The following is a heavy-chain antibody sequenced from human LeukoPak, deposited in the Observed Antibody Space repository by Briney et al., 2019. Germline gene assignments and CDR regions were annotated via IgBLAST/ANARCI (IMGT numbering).Heavy chain of an antibody. Sequence: ASVKVSCKASGGTVSSYAISWVRQAPGQGLEWMGRIIPIFGIANYAQKFQGRVTITADKSTSTAYMELSSLRSEDTAVYYCARLSGSAAGRPDPFDYWGQGTLVTVSS. V-gene: IGHV1-69*04. CDR3: ARLSGSAAGRPDPFDY. D-gene: IGHD3-10*01. CDR1: GGTVSSYA. J-gene: IGHJ4*02. CDR2: IIPIFGIA.